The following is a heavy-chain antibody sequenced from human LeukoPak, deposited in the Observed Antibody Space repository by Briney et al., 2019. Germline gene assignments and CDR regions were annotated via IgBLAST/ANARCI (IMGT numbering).Heavy chain of an antibody. CDR3: ARDRAYCGGDCYPWYYFDY. CDR2: ISSNGGST. CDR1: GFTFSSYA. J-gene: IGHJ4*02. D-gene: IGHD2-21*02. V-gene: IGHV3-64*01. Sequence: PGGSLRLSCAASGFTFSSYAMHWVRQAPGKGLEYVSAISSNGGSTYYANSVKGRFTISRDNSKNTLYLQMGSLRAEDMAVYYCARDRAYCGGDCYPWYYFDYWGQGTLVTVSS.